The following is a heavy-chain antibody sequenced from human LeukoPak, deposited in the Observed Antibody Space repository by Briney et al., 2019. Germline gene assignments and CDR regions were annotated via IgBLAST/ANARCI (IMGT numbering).Heavy chain of an antibody. J-gene: IGHJ4*02. CDR3: ARGNKYYYDSSGYPIDY. CDR1: GYTLTSYG. D-gene: IGHD3-22*01. V-gene: IGHV1-18*01. Sequence: ASVKVSCKASGYTLTSYGISWVRRAPGQGLEWMGWISAYNGNTNYAQKLQGRDTMTTDTSTSTAYMELRSLRSDDTAVYYCARGNKYYYDSSGYPIDYWGQGTLVAVSS. CDR2: ISAYNGNT.